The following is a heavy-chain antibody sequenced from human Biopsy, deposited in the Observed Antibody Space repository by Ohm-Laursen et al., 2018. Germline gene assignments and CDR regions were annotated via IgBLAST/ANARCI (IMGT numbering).Heavy chain of an antibody. CDR3: ARGEVTFGELIVSLDS. Sequence: AASVKVSCKTSGYNFISYSINWVRQAPGQGFEWMGWIRPLNGDTKYGQKFQDRVTMTTDTSTSTVYMELTSLRSDDTAVYYCARGEVTFGELIVSLDSWGQGTLVTVSS. V-gene: IGHV1-18*01. CDR1: GYNFISYS. J-gene: IGHJ4*02. CDR2: IRPLNGDT. D-gene: IGHD3-16*02.